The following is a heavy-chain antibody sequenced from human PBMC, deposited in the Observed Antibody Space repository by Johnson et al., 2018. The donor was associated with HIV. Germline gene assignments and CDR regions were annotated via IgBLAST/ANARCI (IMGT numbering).Heavy chain of an antibody. CDR2: IKSKTDGGTT. J-gene: IGHJ3*02. V-gene: IGHV3-15*01. Sequence: VQLVESGGGVVQPGRSLRASCAASGFGFSRYVMHWVRQAPGKGLEWVGRIKSKTDGGTTDYAAPVKGRFTISRDDSKNTLYLQMNSLRAEDTAVYYCAKDLDSSSWYVRAFDIWGQGTMVTVSS. CDR3: AKDLDSSSWYVRAFDI. D-gene: IGHD6-13*01. CDR1: GFGFSRYV.